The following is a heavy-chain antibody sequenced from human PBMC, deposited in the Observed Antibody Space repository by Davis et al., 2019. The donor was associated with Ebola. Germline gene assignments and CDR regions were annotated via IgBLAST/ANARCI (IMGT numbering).Heavy chain of an antibody. J-gene: IGHJ2*01. V-gene: IGHV3-66*04. CDR2: IHTGGRT. CDR1: GFRVSGPY. CDR3: TRHVPGDFWFFDL. D-gene: IGHD4-17*01. Sequence: GESLKISCAASGFRVSGPYMSWVRQAPGKGLEWVSVIHTGGRTYHSDSVKGRFTISRDNAKNTVSLQMNDLRVEDTAVYFCTRHVPGDFWFFDLWGRGTMVTVSS.